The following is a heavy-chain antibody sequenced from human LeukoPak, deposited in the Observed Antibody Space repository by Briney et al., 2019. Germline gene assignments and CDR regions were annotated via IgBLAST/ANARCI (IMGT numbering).Heavy chain of an antibody. CDR3: AKGGESVAGITGSMDV. CDR1: GFTVSSDY. D-gene: IGHD1-14*01. CDR2: IYSGGST. Sequence: GGSLRLSCAASGFTVSSDYMSWVRQAPGKGLEWVSVIYSGGSTYYADSVKGRFTISRDNSKNTLYLQMNSLRAEDTAVYYCAKGGESVAGITGSMDVWGQGTTVTVSS. J-gene: IGHJ6*02. V-gene: IGHV3-66*01.